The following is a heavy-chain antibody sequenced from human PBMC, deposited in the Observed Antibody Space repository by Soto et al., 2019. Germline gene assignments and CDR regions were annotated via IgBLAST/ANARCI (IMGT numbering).Heavy chain of an antibody. Sequence: GGSLRLSYTASGFTFGDHAMIWIRQAPGKGLEWVGFIRSKAYGGTTEYAASVKGRFTISRDDSKSIAYLQMNSLKTEDTAVYYCTKSTLRVATRWGQGTLVTVSS. V-gene: IGHV3-49*03. CDR2: IRSKAYGGTT. CDR3: TKSTLRVATR. D-gene: IGHD5-12*01. CDR1: GFTFGDHA. J-gene: IGHJ4*02.